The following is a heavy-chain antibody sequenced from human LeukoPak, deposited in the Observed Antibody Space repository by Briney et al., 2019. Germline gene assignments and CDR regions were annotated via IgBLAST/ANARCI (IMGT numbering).Heavy chain of an antibody. J-gene: IGHJ4*02. CDR3: ARVKSDSSGYYQSFDY. D-gene: IGHD3-22*01. CDR2: ISSSSSYI. V-gene: IGHV3-21*05. Sequence: GGSLRLSCAASGFTFSSYEMNWVRQAPGKGLEWVSYISSSSSYIYYADSVKGRFTISRDNAKNSLYLQMNSLRAEDTAVYYCARVKSDSSGYYQSFDYWGQGTLVTVSS. CDR1: GFTFSSYE.